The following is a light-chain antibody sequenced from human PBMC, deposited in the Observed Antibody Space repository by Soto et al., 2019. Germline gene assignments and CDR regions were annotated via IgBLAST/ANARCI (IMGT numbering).Light chain of an antibody. CDR1: QSVSSN. V-gene: IGKV3-15*01. CDR2: GAS. J-gene: IGKJ1*01. CDR3: QQYNNWPPT. Sequence: EIVMTQSPATLSVSPGERATLSCRASQSVSSNLAWYQHKPGQAPRLLIYGASTRATGIPARFSGSGSGTXXXXXIXXXXXXXXAVYYCQQYNNWPPTFGQGTKVEIK.